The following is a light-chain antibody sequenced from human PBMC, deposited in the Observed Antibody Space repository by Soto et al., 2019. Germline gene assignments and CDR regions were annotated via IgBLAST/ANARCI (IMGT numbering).Light chain of an antibody. J-gene: IGLJ2*01. Sequence: QPVLTQPASVSGSPGQSITISCTGTSSDVGGYNYVSWYQQHPGKAPKLMIYDVSNRPSGVSNRFSGSKSGNTASLTISGLQAEDEADYYCTSYTGSSSGVVFGGGTKLTVL. CDR3: TSYTGSSSGVV. CDR1: SSDVGGYNY. V-gene: IGLV2-14*01. CDR2: DVS.